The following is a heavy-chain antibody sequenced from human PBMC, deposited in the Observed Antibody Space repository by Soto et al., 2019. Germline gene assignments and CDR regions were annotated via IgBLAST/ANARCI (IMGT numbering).Heavy chain of an antibody. CDR2: ISYDGNNK. CDR1: GFTFSTYG. D-gene: IGHD1-1*01. V-gene: IGHV3-30*18. Sequence: QVQLVEAGGGVVQPGRSLRLSCAASGFTFSTYGMHWVRQAPGKGLEWVAVISYDGNNKYYAASVKGRFTISRDNSKNTLYLQMSSLRAEETAVYYCAKSVYNWNDGFFDYWGQGTMVNVSS. CDR3: AKSVYNWNDGFFDY. J-gene: IGHJ4*02.